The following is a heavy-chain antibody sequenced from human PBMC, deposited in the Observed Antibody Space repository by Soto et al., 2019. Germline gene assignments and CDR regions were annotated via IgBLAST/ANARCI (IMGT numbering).Heavy chain of an antibody. Sequence: EVQLLESGGGLVQPGGSLRLSCAASGFTFSDYAMAWVRQAPGKGLEWVSSISGSGGSAYYADSVQGRFTISRDNSKNTLDLQMNSLRAEDTAVYYCAKDPVGCSSTSCPYGSYYGMDVWGQGTTVTVSS. CDR2: ISGSGGSA. D-gene: IGHD2-2*01. CDR3: AKDPVGCSSTSCPYGSYYGMDV. V-gene: IGHV3-23*01. CDR1: GFTFSDYA. J-gene: IGHJ6*02.